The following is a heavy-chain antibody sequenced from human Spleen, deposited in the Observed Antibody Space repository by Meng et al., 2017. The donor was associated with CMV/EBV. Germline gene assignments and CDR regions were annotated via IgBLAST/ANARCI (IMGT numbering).Heavy chain of an antibody. D-gene: IGHD5-24*01. V-gene: IGHV4-34*01. CDR2: INHSGST. Sequence: QVQLQQWGAGLLKPSETLSLTCAVYGGSFSGYYWSWIRQPPGKGLEWIGEINHSGSTNYNPSLKSRVTISVDTSKNQFSLKLSSVTAADTAVYDCARDGDGYPTDYWGQGTLVTVSS. CDR3: ARDGDGYPTDY. J-gene: IGHJ4*02. CDR1: GGSFSGYY.